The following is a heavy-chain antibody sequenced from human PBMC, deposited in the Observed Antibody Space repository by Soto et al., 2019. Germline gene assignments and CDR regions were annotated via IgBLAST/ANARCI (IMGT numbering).Heavy chain of an antibody. J-gene: IGHJ4*02. CDR2: INHIGST. D-gene: IGHD5-18*01. Sequence: SETLSLTCAVYGGSLSGHYWNWIRQPPGKGLEWIGEINHIGSTNYNASLKGRVTISLDTSTNEVFLKLSSVTAADTAVYYCARETLGYSYGYPFDYWGQGTLVTVSS. V-gene: IGHV4-34*01. CDR3: ARETLGYSYGYPFDY. CDR1: GGSLSGHY.